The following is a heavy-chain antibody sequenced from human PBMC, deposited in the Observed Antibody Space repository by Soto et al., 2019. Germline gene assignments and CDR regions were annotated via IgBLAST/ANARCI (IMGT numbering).Heavy chain of an antibody. CDR2: ISPYTGNT. CDR1: GYIFVNYG. CDR3: VMVDNYVTPTPQDV. J-gene: IGHJ6*02. Sequence: QVQLVQSGDEVKKPGASVKVSCKASGYIFVNYGIAWVRQAPGQGLEWMGRISPYTGNTHSATKVQGRLTMTTDTATSTAYLDLGSLTSDDTGWYYCVMVDNYVTPTPQDVWGQGTTITVSS. V-gene: IGHV1-18*01. D-gene: IGHD3-16*01.